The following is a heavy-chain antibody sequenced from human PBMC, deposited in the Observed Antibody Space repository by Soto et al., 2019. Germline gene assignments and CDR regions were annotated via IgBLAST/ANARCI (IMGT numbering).Heavy chain of an antibody. CDR3: GKEREHVVIDS. J-gene: IGHJ5*01. Sequence: EVQLLESGGGLVQPGGSLRLSCAASGFIFSDYAMSWVRQAPGKGLEWVSAINGRGGKTYYADSVKGRFTISRDNSKNTLNLQMISLTAEDTAIYYCGKEREHVVIDSWGQGTLVTVSS. CDR2: INGRGGKT. CDR1: GFIFSDYA. V-gene: IGHV3-23*01. D-gene: IGHD1-26*01.